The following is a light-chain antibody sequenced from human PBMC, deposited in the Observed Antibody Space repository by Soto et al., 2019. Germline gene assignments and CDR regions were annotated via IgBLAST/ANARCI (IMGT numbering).Light chain of an antibody. CDR1: QSVNSN. J-gene: IGKJ3*01. Sequence: EIVMTQSPVTLSVSPGERATLSCRASQSVNSNLAWYQQKPGQAPRLLIYAASTGATGIPARFSGSGSGSDFTLNISSLQSEDFAVYYCQQYNSWPLTFGPGTKVDIK. CDR2: AAS. CDR3: QQYNSWPLT. V-gene: IGKV3-15*01.